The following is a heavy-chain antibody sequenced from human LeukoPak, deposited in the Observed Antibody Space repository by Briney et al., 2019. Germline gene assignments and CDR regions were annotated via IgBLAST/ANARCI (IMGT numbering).Heavy chain of an antibody. D-gene: IGHD3-10*01. CDR1: GFTFSSYV. Sequence: PGGSLRLSCVASGFTFSSYVMSWVRQAPGKGLEWVSAITGSGDSTHYGDAVKGRFTISRDNSKNTLYLQMNGLRAEDTAVYYCAKDYEYYYPEYYFDYWGQGTLVTVSS. V-gene: IGHV3-23*01. CDR3: AKDYEYYYPEYYFDY. CDR2: ITGSGDST. J-gene: IGHJ4*02.